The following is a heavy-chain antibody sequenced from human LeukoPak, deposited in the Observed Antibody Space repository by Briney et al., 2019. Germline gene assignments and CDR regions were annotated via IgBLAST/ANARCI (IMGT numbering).Heavy chain of an antibody. D-gene: IGHD2-2*01. V-gene: IGHV4-30-2*01. CDR2: IYHSGST. Sequence: SETLSLTCTVSGGSISSGGYYWSWIRQPPGKGLEWIGYIYHSGSTYYNPSLKSRVTISVDRSKNQFSLKLSSVTAADTAVYYCARGDCSSTSCSFDPWGQGTLATVSS. J-gene: IGHJ5*02. CDR3: ARGDCSSTSCSFDP. CDR1: GGSISSGGYY.